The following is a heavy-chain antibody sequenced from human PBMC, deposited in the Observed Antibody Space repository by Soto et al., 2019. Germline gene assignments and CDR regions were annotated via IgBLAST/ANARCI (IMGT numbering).Heavy chain of an antibody. Sequence: ETLSLTCSVSGGSITNYYWSWIRQPPGKGLEWIGYIYYSGSTNYNPSLKSRVTISVDTSKNQVSLTLSSVTAEDSASYYCSKEDTSIGSLDYWGQGALVTVSS. D-gene: IGHD6-19*01. CDR1: GGSITNYY. V-gene: IGHV4-59*12. CDR2: IYYSGST. CDR3: SKEDTSIGSLDY. J-gene: IGHJ4*02.